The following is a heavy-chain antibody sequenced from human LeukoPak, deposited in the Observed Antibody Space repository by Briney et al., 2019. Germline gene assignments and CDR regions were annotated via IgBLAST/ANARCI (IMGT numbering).Heavy chain of an antibody. CDR2: KYFSGSA. CDR1: GGSMVGYF. CDR3: ARALQGSSWSAWFDS. J-gene: IGHJ5*01. D-gene: IGHD6-13*01. V-gene: IGHV4-59*01. Sequence: PSETLSLTCTVSGGSMVGYFWSWIRQSPGKGLEWIAYKYFSGSANYNPSVKGRVTVSVDTSQNQFSLDLRSVTAADTAVYYCARALQGSSWSAWFDSWGQGTLVTVSS.